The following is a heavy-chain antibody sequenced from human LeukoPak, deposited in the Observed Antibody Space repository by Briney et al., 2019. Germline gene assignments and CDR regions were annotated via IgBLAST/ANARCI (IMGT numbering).Heavy chain of an antibody. V-gene: IGHV4-39*07. CDR1: GGSISTTSYF. Sequence: SETLSLTCTVSGGSISTTSYFWAWIRQPPGEGLEWIGSIYYSGTTYYNSSLKSRVTISIERSKNHFSLNLNSLTAADTAVYYCARVYSSTHNWFDTWGQGTQVTVSP. J-gene: IGHJ5*02. CDR2: IYYSGTT. CDR3: ARVYSSTHNWFDT. D-gene: IGHD2-2*01.